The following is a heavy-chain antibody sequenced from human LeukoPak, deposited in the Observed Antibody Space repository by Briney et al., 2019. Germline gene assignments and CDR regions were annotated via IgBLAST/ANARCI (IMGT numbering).Heavy chain of an antibody. D-gene: IGHD3-9*01. Sequence: QAGGSLRLSCAASGFTFDDYAMHWVRQAPGKGLEWVSGISWNSGSIGYADSVKGRFTISRDNAKNSLYLQMNSLRAEDTALYYCAKGTLLRYFDWSDAFDIWGQGTMVTVSS. V-gene: IGHV3-9*01. J-gene: IGHJ3*02. CDR1: GFTFDDYA. CDR3: AKGTLLRYFDWSDAFDI. CDR2: ISWNSGSI.